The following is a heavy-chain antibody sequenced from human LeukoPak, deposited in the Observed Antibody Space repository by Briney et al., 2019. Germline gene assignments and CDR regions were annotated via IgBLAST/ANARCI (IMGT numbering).Heavy chain of an antibody. V-gene: IGHV1-18*01. CDR1: GYTFTSYG. J-gene: IGHJ4*02. D-gene: IGHD6-13*01. Sequence: ALVKVSCKASGYTFTSYGVSWVRQAPGQGLEWMGWISASNGNTNYGQNLQDRVTMTTATSTSTAYMKLRSLRSDDTAVYYCARYPLSYSSNWHYYFDYWGQGTLLTVSS. CDR3: ARYPLSYSSNWHYYFDY. CDR2: ISASNGNT.